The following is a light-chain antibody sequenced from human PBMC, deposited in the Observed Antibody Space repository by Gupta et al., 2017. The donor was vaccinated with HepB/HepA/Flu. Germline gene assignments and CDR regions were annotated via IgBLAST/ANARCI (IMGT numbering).Light chain of an antibody. J-gene: IGKJ3*01. CDR3: MQALQTRT. CDR2: LGS. Sequence: DIVLAQSTLSLSVTPGELASISCRSSQSLLHGNGHNYLDWYLQKPGQSPQLLIYLGSNRASGVPDRFSGSGSGTDFTLKISRVEAEDVGVYYCMQALQTRTFGPGTKVDIK. CDR1: QSLLHGNGHNY. V-gene: IGKV2-28*01.